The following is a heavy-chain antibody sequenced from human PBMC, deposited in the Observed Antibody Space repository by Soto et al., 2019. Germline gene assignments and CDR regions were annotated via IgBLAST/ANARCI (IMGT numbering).Heavy chain of an antibody. CDR1: GGSFSGYY. Sequence: PSETLSLTCAVCGGSFSGYYCSWIRQHPGKGLEWFWQINRSGSTKLNASLKSRVTISVDTSKNQFSLKLSSVTAADTAVYYCAREKRITMFGVVIYYYYYGMDVWGQGTTVTAP. D-gene: IGHD3-3*01. CDR3: AREKRITMFGVVIYYYYYGMDV. J-gene: IGHJ6*02. CDR2: INRSGST. V-gene: IGHV4-34*01.